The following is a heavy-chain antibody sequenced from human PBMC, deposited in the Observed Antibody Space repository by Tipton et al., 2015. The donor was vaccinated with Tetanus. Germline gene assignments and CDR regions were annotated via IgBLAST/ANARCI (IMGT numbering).Heavy chain of an antibody. CDR1: GFTFRSYT. J-gene: IGHJ4*02. CDR2: ISGSSTTI. Sequence: SLRLSCAASGFTFRSYTLNWVRQAPGKGLEWVACISGSSTTIYYADSVKGRFTISRDNAKNLLFLQMSSLRREDTAVYFCASSTVTRWGPGTLVTVSS. V-gene: IGHV3-48*01. CDR3: ASSTVTR. D-gene: IGHD4-17*01.